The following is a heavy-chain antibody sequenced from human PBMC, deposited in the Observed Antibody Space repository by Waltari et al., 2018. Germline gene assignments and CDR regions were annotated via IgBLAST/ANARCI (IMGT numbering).Heavy chain of an antibody. CDR1: GFTFDDYA. V-gene: IGHV3-9*01. CDR2: ISWNSGSI. CDR3: AKARGYSSGWYDY. J-gene: IGHJ4*02. Sequence: EVQLVESGGGLVQPGRSLRLSCAASGFTFDDYAMHWVRQAPGKGLGWVSGISWNSGSIGDADSVKGRFTISRDNAKNSLYLQMNSLRAEDTALYYCAKARGYSSGWYDYWGQGTLVTVSS. D-gene: IGHD6-19*01.